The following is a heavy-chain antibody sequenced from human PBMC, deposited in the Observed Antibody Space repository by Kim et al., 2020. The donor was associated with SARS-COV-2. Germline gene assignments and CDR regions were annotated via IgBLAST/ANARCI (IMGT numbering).Heavy chain of an antibody. D-gene: IGHD6-13*01. CDR2: INPSGGST. Sequence: ASVKVSCKASGYTFTSYYMHWVRQAPGQGLEWMGIINPSGGSTSYAQKFQGRVTMTRDTSTSTVYMELSSLRSEDTAVYYCARDDLGYSSSLPYYYYYGMDVWGQGTTVTVSS. CDR1: GYTFTSYY. J-gene: IGHJ6*02. CDR3: ARDDLGYSSSLPYYYYYGMDV. V-gene: IGHV1-46*01.